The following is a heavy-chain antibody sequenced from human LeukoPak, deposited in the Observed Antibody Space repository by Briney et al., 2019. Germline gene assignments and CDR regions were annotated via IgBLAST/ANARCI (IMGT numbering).Heavy chain of an antibody. Sequence: APVKVSCKASGYTFTSYGISLVRQAPGQGLEWMGWISAYNGNTNYAQKLQGRVTMTTDTSTSTAYMELRSLRSDDTAVYYCARDYYDSSGLRLIDYWGQGTLVTVSS. CDR1: GYTFTSYG. CDR2: ISAYNGNT. CDR3: ARDYYDSSGLRLIDY. D-gene: IGHD3-22*01. V-gene: IGHV1-18*01. J-gene: IGHJ4*02.